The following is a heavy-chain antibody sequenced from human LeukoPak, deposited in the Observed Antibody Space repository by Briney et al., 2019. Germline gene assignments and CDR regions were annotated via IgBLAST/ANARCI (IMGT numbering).Heavy chain of an antibody. V-gene: IGHV3-66*02. CDR2: IYSGGST. Sequence: GGSLRLSCEASGFTVSSNYMSWVRQAPGKGLEWVSVIYSGGSTYYADSVKGRFTISRDNSKNTLYLQMNSLRAEDTAVYYCAREGRECSSTSCYTHYDAFDIWGQGTMVTVSS. CDR1: GFTVSSNY. D-gene: IGHD2-2*02. CDR3: AREGRECSSTSCYTHYDAFDI. J-gene: IGHJ3*02.